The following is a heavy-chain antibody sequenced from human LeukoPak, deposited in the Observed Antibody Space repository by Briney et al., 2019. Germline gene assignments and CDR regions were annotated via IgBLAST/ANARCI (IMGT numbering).Heavy chain of an antibody. J-gene: IGHJ4*02. CDR1: GGTFSSYA. D-gene: IGHD3-10*01. CDR3: ASAAASYGSGSYVDY. Sequence: ASVKVSCKASGGTFSSYAISWVRQAPGQGLEWMGGIIPIFGTANYAQKFQGRVTITADKSTSTAYMELSSLRSEDTAVYYCASAAASYGSGSYVDYWGQGTLVTVSS. V-gene: IGHV1-69*06. CDR2: IIPIFGTA.